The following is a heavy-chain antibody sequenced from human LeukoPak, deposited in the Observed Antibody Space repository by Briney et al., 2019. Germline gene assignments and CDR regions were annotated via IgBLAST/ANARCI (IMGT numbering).Heavy chain of an antibody. CDR2: IYPGDSDT. V-gene: IGHV5-51*01. CDR1: CCSSATSYW. J-gene: IGHJ4*02. CDR3: ARSRAVAAIDY. Sequence: VSCRDACCSSATSYWIWGRQELGRRRVGLVGIIYPGDSDTRYSPSFQGQVTISADKSISTAYLQWSSLKASDTAMYYCARSRAVAAIDYWGQGTLVTVSS. D-gene: IGHD6-19*01.